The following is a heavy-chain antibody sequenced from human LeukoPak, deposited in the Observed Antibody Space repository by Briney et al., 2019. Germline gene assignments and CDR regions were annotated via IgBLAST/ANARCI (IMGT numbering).Heavy chain of an antibody. J-gene: IGHJ4*02. V-gene: IGHV3-15*01. CDR2: IKSKTDGGTT. D-gene: IGHD3-22*01. CDR3: TTAPGGPKSGYYYPFDY. Sequence: GGSLRLSCAASGFTFSNAWMSWVRQAPGKGLEWVGRIKSKTDGGTTDYAAPVKGRFTISRDDSKNTLYLQMNSLKTEDTAVYYCTTAPGGPKSGYYYPFDYWGQGTLVTVSS. CDR1: GFTFSNAW.